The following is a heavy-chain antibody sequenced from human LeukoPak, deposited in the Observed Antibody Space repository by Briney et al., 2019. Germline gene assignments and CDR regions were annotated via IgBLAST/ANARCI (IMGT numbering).Heavy chain of an antibody. Sequence: GGSLRLSCAASGFTFSSHAMTWVRQAPGRGLECVSAIRGDGATIFYGDSVKGRITVSRDNSKNTLYLQMNSLRAEDTAVYYCVRDGVVGATARTYYFDYWGQGALVTVSS. D-gene: IGHD1-26*01. CDR1: GFTFSSHA. J-gene: IGHJ4*02. CDR3: VRDGVVGATARTYYFDY. V-gene: IGHV3-23*01. CDR2: IRGDGATI.